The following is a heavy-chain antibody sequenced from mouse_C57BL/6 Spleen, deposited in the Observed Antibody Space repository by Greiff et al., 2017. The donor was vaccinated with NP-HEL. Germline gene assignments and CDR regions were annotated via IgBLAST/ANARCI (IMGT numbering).Heavy chain of an antibody. CDR3: TSYDPHY. Sequence: EVQLQQSGAELVRPGASVKLSCTASGFNIKDDYMHWVKQRPEQGLEWIGWIVPENGDTEYASKFQGKATITADTSSNTAYLQLSSLTSEDTAVYYCTSYDPHYWGQGTTLTVSS. J-gene: IGHJ2*01. D-gene: IGHD2-3*01. CDR1: GFNIKDDY. CDR2: IVPENGDT. V-gene: IGHV14-4*01.